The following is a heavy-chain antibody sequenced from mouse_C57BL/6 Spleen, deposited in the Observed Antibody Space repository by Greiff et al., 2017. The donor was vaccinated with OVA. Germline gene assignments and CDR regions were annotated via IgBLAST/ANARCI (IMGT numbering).Heavy chain of an antibody. CDR3: AREGGIYYGSSSY. D-gene: IGHD1-1*01. J-gene: IGHJ3*01. V-gene: IGHV1-26*01. CDR2: INPNNGGT. CDR1: GYTFTDYY. Sequence: EVQLQQSGPELVKPGASVKISCKASGYTFTDYYMNWVKQSHGKSLEWIGDINPNNGGTSYNQKFKGKATLTVDKSSSTAYMELRSLTSEDSAVYYCAREGGIYYGSSSYWGQGTLVTVSA.